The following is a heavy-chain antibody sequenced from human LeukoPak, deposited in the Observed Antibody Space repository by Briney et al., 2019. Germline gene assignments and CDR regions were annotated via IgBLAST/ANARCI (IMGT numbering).Heavy chain of an antibody. CDR3: ARGGRNSWYEFDY. D-gene: IGHD2-2*01. CDR1: GYTFTSYA. CDR2: SNAGSGNT. J-gene: IGHJ4*02. V-gene: IGHV1-3*02. Sequence: ASVKVSCKASGYTFTSYAIHWVRQAPGQRLEWMGWSNAGSGNTKYSQDFQGRVTITRDTSANTAYMELSSLRSEDMAVYYCARGGRNSWYEFDYWGQGTLVTVSS.